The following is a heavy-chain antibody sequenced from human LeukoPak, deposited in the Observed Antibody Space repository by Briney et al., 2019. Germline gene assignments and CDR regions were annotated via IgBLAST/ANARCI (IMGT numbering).Heavy chain of an antibody. V-gene: IGHV3-21*01. CDR2: ISSSSSYI. CDR1: GFTFSSYS. D-gene: IGHD3-3*01. J-gene: IGHJ6*03. CDR3: ARDSVFGVGRGYYYYYMDV. Sequence: PGGSLRLSCAASGFTFSSYSMNWVRQAPGKGLEWVSSISSSSSYIYYADSVKGRFTISRDNAKNSLYLQMNSLRAEDTAVYYCARDSVFGVGRGYYYYYMDVWGKGTTVTVSS.